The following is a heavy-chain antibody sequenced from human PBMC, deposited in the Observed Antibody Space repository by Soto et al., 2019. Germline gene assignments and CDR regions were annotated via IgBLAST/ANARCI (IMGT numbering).Heavy chain of an antibody. V-gene: IGHV1-18*01. J-gene: IGHJ4*02. D-gene: IGHD1-1*01. CDR2: ISAHNGNT. Sequence: QVHLVQSGAEVKKPGASVKVSCKGSGYAFTTYGITWVRQAPGQGLEWMGWISAHNGNTNYAQQLQGRVTVTRYTSTSTAYMELRSLRSDDTAVYYCARGRYGDYWGQGALVTVSS. CDR1: GYAFTTYG. CDR3: ARGRYGDY.